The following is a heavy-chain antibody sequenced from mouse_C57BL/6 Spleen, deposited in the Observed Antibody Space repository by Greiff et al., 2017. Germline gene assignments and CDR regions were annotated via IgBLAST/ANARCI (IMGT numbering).Heavy chain of an antibody. V-gene: IGHV1-59*01. CDR2: IDPSDSYT. CDR3: ARFYAMDY. Sequence: QVQLQQPGAELVRPGTSVKLSCKASGYTFPSYWMHWVKQRPGQGLEWIGVIDPSDSYTNYNQKFKGKATLTVDTSSSTAYMQLSSLTSEDSAVYYCARFYAMDYWGQGTSVTVSS. J-gene: IGHJ4*01. CDR1: GYTFPSYW.